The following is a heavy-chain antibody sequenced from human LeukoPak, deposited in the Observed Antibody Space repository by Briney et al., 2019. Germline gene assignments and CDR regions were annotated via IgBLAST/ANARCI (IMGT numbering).Heavy chain of an antibody. CDR1: GFTFSIYN. CDR3: AKEAGQDYGALDAFDV. J-gene: IGHJ3*01. D-gene: IGHD4-17*01. V-gene: IGHV3-21*01. CDR2: IGGSSSSL. Sequence: GGSLRLSCAASGFTFSIYNMNWVRQAPGKGLEWVSSIGGSSSSLYYAESVKGRFTISRDNARNSLYLQMNSLRAEDTAVYYCAKEAGQDYGALDAFDVWGQGTMVTVSS.